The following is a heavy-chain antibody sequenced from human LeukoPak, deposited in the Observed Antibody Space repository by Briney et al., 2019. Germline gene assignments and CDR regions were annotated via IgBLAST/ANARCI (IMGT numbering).Heavy chain of an antibody. J-gene: IGHJ4*02. CDR3: AKGDVDSPMNFYH. V-gene: IGHV3-43*01. D-gene: IGHD5-18*01. CDR2: INWDGGSR. Sequence: SGGSLRLSCAASGFMFDDYTMHWVRQAPGKCLEWVSLINWDGGSRYYAASVKGRFTVSRDNSKNSLYLQMNSLRTEDTALYYCAKGDVDSPMNFYHWGQGTLVTVSS. CDR1: GFMFDDYT.